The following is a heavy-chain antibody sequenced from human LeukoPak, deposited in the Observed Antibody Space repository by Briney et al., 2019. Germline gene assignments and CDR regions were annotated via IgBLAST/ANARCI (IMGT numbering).Heavy chain of an antibody. V-gene: IGHV4-59*01. D-gene: IGHD2-15*01. Sequence: SETLSLTCTVSGGYISEDYWSWIRQPPGMGLEWIGYVSHRDFNKSNGDITNYNPSLESRITTSRDTSKNQFSLKLSSMTAADTAVYYCVRASVESGGAFDIWGQGTMVTVSS. CDR3: VRASVESGGAFDI. CDR2: VSHRDFNKSNGDIT. CDR1: GGYISEDY. J-gene: IGHJ3*02.